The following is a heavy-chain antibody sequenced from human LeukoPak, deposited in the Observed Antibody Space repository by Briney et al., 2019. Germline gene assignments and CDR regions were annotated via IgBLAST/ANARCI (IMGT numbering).Heavy chain of an antibody. J-gene: IGHJ4*02. D-gene: IGHD3-22*01. V-gene: IGHV3-23*01. CDR3: AKDVGYYFDSSGYYYFEY. CDR2: ISGSGGST. CDR1: GFTFSSHT. Sequence: GGSLRLSCAASGFTFSSHTMTWVRQAPGKGLEWVSAISGSGGSTHFADSVKGRFTISRDNSKNTLYLQLTSLRAEDTAVYYCAKDVGYYFDSSGYYYFEYWGQGTLVTVSS.